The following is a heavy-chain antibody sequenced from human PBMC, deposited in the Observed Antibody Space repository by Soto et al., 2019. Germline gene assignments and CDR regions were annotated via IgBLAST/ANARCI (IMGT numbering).Heavy chain of an antibody. CDR1: GGTFSSYA. CDR2: IIPIFGTA. V-gene: IGHV1-69*13. J-gene: IGHJ2*01. CDR3: ARAITMIVRGKFDL. Sequence: SVKVSCKASGGTFSSYAISWVRQAPGQGLEWMGGIIPIFGTANYAQKFQGRVTITADESTSTAYMELSSLRSEDTAVYYCARAITMIVRGKFDLWGRGNLVTVSS. D-gene: IGHD3-22*01.